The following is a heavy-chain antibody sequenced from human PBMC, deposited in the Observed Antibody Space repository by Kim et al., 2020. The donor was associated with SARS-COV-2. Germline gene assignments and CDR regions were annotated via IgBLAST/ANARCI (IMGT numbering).Heavy chain of an antibody. CDR1: GFTFNNYA. CDR3: AKDGSWQPAGWFDP. CDR2: ISFSGGST. Sequence: GGPLRLSCAASGFTFNNYAVTWVRQAPGKGLQWVSAISFSGGSTYYADSVKGRFTISRDNSKNTLYLQMNSLRAEDTAIYYCAKDGSWQPAGWFDPWGQGTLVTVSS. D-gene: IGHD3-10*01. V-gene: IGHV3-23*01. J-gene: IGHJ5*02.